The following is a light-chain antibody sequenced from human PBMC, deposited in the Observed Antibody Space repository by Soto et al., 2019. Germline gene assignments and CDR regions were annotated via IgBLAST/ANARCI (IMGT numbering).Light chain of an antibody. V-gene: IGKV1-5*03. Sequence: DIQMTQYPYTVSGSVGDRVTITCRASQTISSWLAWYQQKPGKAPKLLIYKASTLKSGVPSRFSGSGSGTEFTLTISCLQPDDFATYYCQHDNSYSEAFGQGTKVDIK. CDR2: KAS. CDR1: QTISSW. J-gene: IGKJ1*01. CDR3: QHDNSYSEA.